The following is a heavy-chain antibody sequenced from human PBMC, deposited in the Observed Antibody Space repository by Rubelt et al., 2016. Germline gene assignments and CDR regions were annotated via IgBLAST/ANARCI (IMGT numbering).Heavy chain of an antibody. V-gene: IGHV3-23*01. D-gene: IGHD3-22*01. CDR2: LSGSGDST. CDR3: ARDRNYYDSSGFSNFDY. J-gene: IGHJ4*02. CDR1: A. Sequence: AMSWVRQAPGKGLEWVSALSGSGDSTYYADSVKGRFTISRDNSKNTLYLQMNGLRADDTAVYYCARDRNYYDSSGFSNFDYWGQGTLVTVSS.